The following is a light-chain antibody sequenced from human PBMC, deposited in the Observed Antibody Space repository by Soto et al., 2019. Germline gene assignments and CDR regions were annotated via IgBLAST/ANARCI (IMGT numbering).Light chain of an antibody. V-gene: IGKV1-9*01. CDR3: QQLQRTPLT. CDR2: GAS. Sequence: QLTQSPSSLSASVGDRVTITCRASQDVSRYLAWYQQKAGKAPKLLIYGASTMQSGVPSRFSGVGSGTEFILPISSRQQEEFATYHCQQLQRTPLTFGPGTTVDV. CDR1: QDVSRY. J-gene: IGKJ3*01.